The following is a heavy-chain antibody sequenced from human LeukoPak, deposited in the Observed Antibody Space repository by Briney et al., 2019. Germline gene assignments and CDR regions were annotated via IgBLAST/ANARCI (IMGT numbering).Heavy chain of an antibody. J-gene: IGHJ4*02. CDR2: INPNSGGT. CDR1: GYTFINHW. V-gene: IGHV1-2*02. D-gene: IGHD3-10*01. Sequence: ASVKVSCKASGYTFINHWMHWVRQAPGQGLEWMGWINPNSGGTNYAQKFQGRVTMTRDTSISTAYMELSRLRSDDTAVYYCARDAYYGSGPDYWGQGTLVTVSS. CDR3: ARDAYYGSGPDY.